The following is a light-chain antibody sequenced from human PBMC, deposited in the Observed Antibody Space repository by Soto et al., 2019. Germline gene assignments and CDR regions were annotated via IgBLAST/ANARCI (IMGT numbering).Light chain of an antibody. V-gene: IGKV1-5*03. CDR1: QSISTW. J-gene: IGKJ4*01. CDR2: KAS. Sequence: DIQMTQSPSTLSASVGDRVTITCRASQSISTWLAWYQQKPGKAPKLLIYKASSLESGVPSRFSGSGSGTEFTLTISSLQPDDFATHYCQRYNTYTLTFGGGTRVDLK. CDR3: QRYNTYTLT.